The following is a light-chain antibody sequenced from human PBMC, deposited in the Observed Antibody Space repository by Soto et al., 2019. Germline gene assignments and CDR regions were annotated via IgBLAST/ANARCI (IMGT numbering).Light chain of an antibody. Sequence: QSVLTQPPSASGSPGQSVTISCTGTSSDVGSSNFVSWYQQHPGKAPKLLIYEVYKRPSGVPDRFSGSKSGNTASLTVSGLQADDEADYYCSSYAGRTNIVFGIGTTVTVL. CDR3: SSYAGRTNIV. J-gene: IGLJ1*01. CDR2: EVY. CDR1: SSDVGSSNF. V-gene: IGLV2-8*01.